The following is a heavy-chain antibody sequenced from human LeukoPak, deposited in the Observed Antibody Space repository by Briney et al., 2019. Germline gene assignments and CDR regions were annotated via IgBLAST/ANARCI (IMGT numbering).Heavy chain of an antibody. CDR1: GGSISSSSYY. Sequence: SETLSLTCTVSGGSISSSSYYWGWIRQPPGKGLEWIGSIYYSGSTYYNPSLKSRVTISVDTSKNQFSLKLSSVTAADTAVYYCARQLYDYVWGSYRPYYFDYWGQGTLVTVSS. J-gene: IGHJ4*02. CDR3: ARQLYDYVWGSYRPYYFDY. D-gene: IGHD3-16*02. CDR2: IYYSGST. V-gene: IGHV4-39*01.